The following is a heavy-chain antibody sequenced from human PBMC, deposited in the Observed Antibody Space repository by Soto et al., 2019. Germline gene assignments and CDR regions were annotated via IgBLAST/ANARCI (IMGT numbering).Heavy chain of an antibody. CDR2: IRSKNYGRTT. CDR1: GFTFGNNA. J-gene: IGHJ3*02. D-gene: IGHD3-22*01. CDR3: SRPSYYYDSSGFEPGAFDI. V-gene: IGHV3-49*05. Sequence: KTGGSLRLSCTGSGFTFGNNAMTWFRQAPGKGLEWVGFIRSKNYGRTTEYAASVQGRFTISRDDSKGIAYLEMNSLTTDDTAVCYCSRPSYYYDSSGFEPGAFDIWGQGTMVTVSS.